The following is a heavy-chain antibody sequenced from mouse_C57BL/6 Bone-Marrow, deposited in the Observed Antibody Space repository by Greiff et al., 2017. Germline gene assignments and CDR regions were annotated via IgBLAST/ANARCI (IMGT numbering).Heavy chain of an antibody. D-gene: IGHD2-3*01. V-gene: IGHV2-2*01. J-gene: IGHJ3*01. Sequence: VQLKESGPGLVQPSQSLSISCTASGFSLTSYGVHWVRQSPGQGLEWLGVIWPGGSTDYNAAFISRLSTSKDKSKSQVFFKRTSLQADDTAIYYCARADGYYVSRDYWGQGTMVTVSA. CDR3: ARADGYYVSRDY. CDR1: GFSLTSYG. CDR2: IWPGGST.